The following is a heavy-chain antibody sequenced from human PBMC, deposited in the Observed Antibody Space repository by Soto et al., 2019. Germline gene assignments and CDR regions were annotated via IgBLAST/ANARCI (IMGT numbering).Heavy chain of an antibody. Sequence: QVQLVESGGGLVKPGGSLRLSCAASGFTFSDYYMSWIRQAPGKGLEWVSYISSSSSYTNYADSVKGRFTISRDNAKNSLYLQMNSLRAEDTAVYYCAGGLKTMVRGAIDYWGQGTLVTVSS. CDR3: AGGLKTMVRGAIDY. CDR1: GFTFSDYY. V-gene: IGHV3-11*06. J-gene: IGHJ4*02. CDR2: ISSSSSYT. D-gene: IGHD3-10*01.